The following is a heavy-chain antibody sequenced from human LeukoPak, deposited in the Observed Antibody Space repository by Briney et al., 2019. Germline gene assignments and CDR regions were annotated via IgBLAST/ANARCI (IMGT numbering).Heavy chain of an antibody. D-gene: IGHD4-11*01. V-gene: IGHV3-33*01. CDR3: ARDLRRTTFDY. CDR2: MWSEDNSQ. J-gene: IGHJ4*02. CDR1: GFAFNDYG. Sequence: GGSLRLSCAASGFAFNDYGMHWVRQAPGKGLEWVGVMWSEDNSQHYADSVKGRFTISKDSSKNTLYLQMNSLRAEDTAVYYCARDLRRTTFDYWGQGTLVTVSS.